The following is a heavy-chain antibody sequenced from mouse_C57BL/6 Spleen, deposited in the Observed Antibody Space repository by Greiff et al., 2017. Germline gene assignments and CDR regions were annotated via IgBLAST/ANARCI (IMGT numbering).Heavy chain of an antibody. V-gene: IGHV14-4*01. CDR3: RGGKTGTNYAMDY. D-gene: IGHD4-1*01. CDR2: IDPENGDT. Sequence: VQLQQSGAELVRPGASVKLSCTASGFNIKDDYMHWVKQRPEQGLEWIGWIDPENGDTEYASKFQGKATITADTSSNTAYLQLSSLTSEDTAVYYCRGGKTGTNYAMDYWGQGTSVTVSS. CDR1: GFNIKDDY. J-gene: IGHJ4*01.